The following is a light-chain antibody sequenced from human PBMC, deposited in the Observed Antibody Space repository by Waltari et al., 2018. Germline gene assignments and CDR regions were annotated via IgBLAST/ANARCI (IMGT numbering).Light chain of an antibody. CDR2: GAS. CDR1: QDISNY. J-gene: IGKJ1*01. CDR3: QKYDSAPGT. V-gene: IGKV1-27*01. Sequence: IQLTQPPRSLSASVAGRVTMSCRASQDISNYVAWYQQKPGKVPKIVIYGASTLQSGVPARFSGSGYGAEFTLTISNLQPEDVAAYYCQKYDSAPGTFGQGTKVEIK.